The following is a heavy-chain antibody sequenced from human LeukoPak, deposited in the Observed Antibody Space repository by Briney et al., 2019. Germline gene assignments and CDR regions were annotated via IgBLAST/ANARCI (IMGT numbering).Heavy chain of an antibody. Sequence: PGGSLRLSCAASGFTFSSYGMHWVRQAPGKGLEWVAVIWYDGSNKYYADSVKGRFTISRDNSKNTLYLQMNSLRAEDTAVCYCAKTKRPRYTSGWYPFDYWGQGTLVTVSS. D-gene: IGHD6-19*01. CDR3: AKTKRPRYTSGWYPFDY. CDR1: GFTFSSYG. V-gene: IGHV3-33*06. CDR2: IWYDGSNK. J-gene: IGHJ4*02.